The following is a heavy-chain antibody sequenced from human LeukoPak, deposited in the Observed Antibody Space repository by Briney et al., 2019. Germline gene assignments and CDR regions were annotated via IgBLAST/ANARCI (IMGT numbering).Heavy chain of an antibody. CDR2: ISYDGSNK. V-gene: IGHV3-30*18. J-gene: IGHJ4*02. Sequence: GGSLRLSCAASGFTFSSYGMHWVRQAPGKGLERVAVISYDGSNKYYADSVKGRFTISRDNSKNTLYLQMNSLRAEDTAVYYCAKTGGNDYGDYPGYWGQGTLVTVSS. CDR3: AKTGGNDYGDYPGY. D-gene: IGHD4-17*01. CDR1: GFTFSSYG.